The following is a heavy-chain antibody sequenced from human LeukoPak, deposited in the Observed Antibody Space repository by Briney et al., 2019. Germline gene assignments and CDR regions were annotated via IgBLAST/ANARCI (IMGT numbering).Heavy chain of an antibody. Sequence: SETLSLTCTVSGGSISSYYWSWIRQPPGKGLEWIGYIYYSGCTNYNPSLKSRVTISVDTSKNQFSLKLSSVTAADTAVYYCARAIRGSYYYMDVWGKGTTVTVSS. CDR1: GGSISSYY. J-gene: IGHJ6*03. CDR2: IYYSGCT. D-gene: IGHD3-16*01. CDR3: ARAIRGSYYYMDV. V-gene: IGHV4-59*01.